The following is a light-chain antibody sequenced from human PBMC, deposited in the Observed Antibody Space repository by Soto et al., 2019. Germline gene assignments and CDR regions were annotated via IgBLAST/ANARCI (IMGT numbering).Light chain of an antibody. CDR1: MRDVGAYNL. J-gene: IGLJ3*02. CDR2: DVR. CDR3: SSYNARSTLV. V-gene: IGLV2-14*03. Sequence: QSALTQPASVSGSAGQSITISCSGTMRDVGAYNLVSWYQHHPGTATKLIIYDVRKRPSGLSSRFSGSRSGNTASLTISGLPAEDEGDYYCSSYNARSTLVFGGGTKLTVL.